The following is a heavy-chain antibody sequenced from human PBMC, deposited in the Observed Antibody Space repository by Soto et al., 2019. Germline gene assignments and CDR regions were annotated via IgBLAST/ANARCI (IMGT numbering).Heavy chain of an antibody. J-gene: IGHJ6*02. V-gene: IGHV3-30-3*01. D-gene: IGHD1-26*01. CDR2: ISRDGSSK. CDR1: GFTFSSYV. Sequence: QVQLVESGGGVVQPGRSLRLSCVASGFTFSSYVMNWVRQAPGKGLEWVAVISRDGSSKYYADSVKGRFTISRDNSRNTLYLQMNSLRAEDTTLYYCARDPSLLRPRGMDVWGQGTTVTVSS. CDR3: ARDPSLLRPRGMDV.